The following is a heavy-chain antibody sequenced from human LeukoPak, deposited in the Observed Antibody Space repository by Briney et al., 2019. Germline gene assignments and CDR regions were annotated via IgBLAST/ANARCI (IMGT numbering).Heavy chain of an antibody. CDR1: GDSVSTNSAA. D-gene: IGHD6-19*01. CDR3: ARGLGSGWFAYDY. Sequence: SQTLSLTCAISGDSVSTNSAAWNWIRQSPSRGLEWLGRAYYRSKWYSDYGVSVKSRITITADTSKHHFSLRLNSVIPEDTAVYYCARGLGSGWFAYDYWGQGTLVTVSS. J-gene: IGHJ4*02. CDR2: AYYRSKWYS. V-gene: IGHV6-1*01.